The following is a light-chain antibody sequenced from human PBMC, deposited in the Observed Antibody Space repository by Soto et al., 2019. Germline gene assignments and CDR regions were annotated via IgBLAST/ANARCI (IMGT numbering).Light chain of an antibody. J-gene: IGKJ1*01. CDR2: GAS. Sequence: DIKMTQSPSPLSASVGDRVTITCRASQTINNYLDWYQQKPGKAPKLVIYGASSLQSGVPSRFSGSGSGTDFTLTISRLQPEDFAAYYCQQCCSTPRTFGQGTRVEIK. CDR1: QTINNY. V-gene: IGKV1-39*01. CDR3: QQCCSTPRT.